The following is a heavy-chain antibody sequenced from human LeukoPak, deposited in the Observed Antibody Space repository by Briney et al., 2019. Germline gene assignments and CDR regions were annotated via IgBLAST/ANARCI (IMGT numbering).Heavy chain of an antibody. V-gene: IGHV4-59*01. CDR3: ARAGQLELKTWFDP. J-gene: IGHJ5*02. Sequence: SETLSLTCTVSGGSISSYYWSWIRQPPGKGLEWIGYIYYSGSTNYNPSLKSRVTISVDTSKNQFSLKLSSETAADTAVYYCARAGQLELKTWFDPWGQGTLVTVSS. CDR1: GGSISSYY. D-gene: IGHD1-7*01. CDR2: IYYSGST.